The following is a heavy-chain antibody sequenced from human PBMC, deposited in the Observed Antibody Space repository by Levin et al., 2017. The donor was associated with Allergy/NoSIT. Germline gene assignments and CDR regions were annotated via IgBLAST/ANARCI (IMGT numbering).Heavy chain of an antibody. V-gene: IGHV4-59*08. D-gene: IGHD3-10*01. Sequence: GSLRLSCTVSGGSISSYYWSWIRQPPGKGLEWIGYIYYSGSTNYNPSLKSRVTISVDTSKNQFSLKLSSVTAADTAVYYCARHKGSGSYYNYFDYWGQGTLVTVSS. CDR2: IYYSGST. J-gene: IGHJ4*02. CDR3: ARHKGSGSYYNYFDY. CDR1: GGSISSYY.